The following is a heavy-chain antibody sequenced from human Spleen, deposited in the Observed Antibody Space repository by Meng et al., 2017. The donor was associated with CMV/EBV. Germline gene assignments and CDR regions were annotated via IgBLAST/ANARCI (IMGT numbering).Heavy chain of an antibody. CDR3: ARVVTALWGYYFDY. CDR1: GGSISSGGYS. V-gene: IGHV4-30-2*01. CDR2: IYQSGST. Sequence: LQESRSGLVYPSPTLSLTCPVSGGSISSGGYSWTWIRRPPGKGLEWIGYIYQSGSTYYTPSLQSRVSISVDRSKNQFSLKLSSVTAADTAVYYCARVVTALWGYYFDYWGQGTLVTVSS. J-gene: IGHJ4*02. D-gene: IGHD2-21*02.